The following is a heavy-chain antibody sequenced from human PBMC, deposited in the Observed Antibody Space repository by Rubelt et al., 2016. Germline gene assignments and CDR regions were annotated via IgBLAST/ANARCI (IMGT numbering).Heavy chain of an antibody. J-gene: IGHJ3*02. D-gene: IGHD6-6*01. Sequence: VQLQESGPGLVKPSETLSLTCTVSGYSISSGNYWGWIRQPPGKGLEWVSSISSSSYIYYAYSVTGLFTIPMENAKNSRYLQMNRLSADDTAVYYCARDGSASGDLDAFDIWGQGTMVTVSS. V-gene: IGHV3-69-1*01. CDR2: ISSSSYI. CDR1: GYSISSGNY. CDR3: ARDGSASGDLDAFDI.